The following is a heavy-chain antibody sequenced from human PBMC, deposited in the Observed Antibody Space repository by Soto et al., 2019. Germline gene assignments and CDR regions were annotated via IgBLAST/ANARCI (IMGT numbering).Heavy chain of an antibody. J-gene: IGHJ6*02. CDR1: GGTFSSYA. Sequence: QVQLVQSGAEVKKPGSSVKVSCKASGGTFSSYAISWVRQAPGQGLEWMGGIIPIFGTANYAQKFQGRVPITADESTSTAYMELSSLRSEDTAVYYCATSYYYDSSGYSHYYYYYGMDVWGQGTTVTVSS. CDR2: IIPIFGTA. CDR3: ATSYYYDSSGYSHYYYYYGMDV. D-gene: IGHD3-22*01. V-gene: IGHV1-69*01.